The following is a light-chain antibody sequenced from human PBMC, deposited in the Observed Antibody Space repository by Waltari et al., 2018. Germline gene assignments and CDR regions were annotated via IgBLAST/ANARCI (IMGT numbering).Light chain of an antibody. CDR2: DVT. V-gene: IGLV2-14*03. J-gene: IGLJ2*01. CDR1: SSATGRFNC. Sequence: QSALAQPASVSAIPGQSTSISCPGTSSATGRFNCFPWYHHHPGNAPNVILYDVTYRPSGISNRFSGSKSGNTASLTIYGLQAEDEAYYYCSSYAGSSTVVFGGGTKLTVL. CDR3: SSYAGSSTVV.